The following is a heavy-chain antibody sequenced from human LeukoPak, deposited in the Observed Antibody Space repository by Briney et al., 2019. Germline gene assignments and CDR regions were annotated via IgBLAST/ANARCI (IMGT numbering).Heavy chain of an antibody. V-gene: IGHV1-69*01. CDR3: ARAPYGSGSYYNKEYYYYYMDV. CDR1: GGTFSSYA. J-gene: IGHJ6*03. D-gene: IGHD3-10*01. CDR2: IIPIFGTA. Sequence: GSSVKVSCKASGGTFSSYAISWVRQAPGQGLEWMGGIIPIFGTANYAQKFQGRVTITADESTSTAYMELSSLRSEDTAVYHCARAPYGSGSYYNKEYYYYYMDVWGKGTTVTISS.